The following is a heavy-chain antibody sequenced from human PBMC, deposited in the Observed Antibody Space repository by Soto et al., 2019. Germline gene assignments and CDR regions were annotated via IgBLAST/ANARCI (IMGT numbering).Heavy chain of an antibody. J-gene: IGHJ4*02. V-gene: IGHV3-23*01. Sequence: PGGSLRLSCAASGFTFSSYAMSWVRQAPGKGLEWISAINGSGTSTYYADSVKGRFTITRDNAKNTLYLEMNSLRDEDTAVYYCASHYDMWSGYLSPVDYWGQGTLVTVSS. CDR2: INGSGTST. CDR3: ASHYDMWSGYLSPVDY. CDR1: GFTFSSYA. D-gene: IGHD3-3*01.